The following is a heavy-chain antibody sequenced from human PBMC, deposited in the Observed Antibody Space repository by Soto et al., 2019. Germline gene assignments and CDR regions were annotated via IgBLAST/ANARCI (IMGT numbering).Heavy chain of an antibody. V-gene: IGHV3-48*01. Sequence: PGGSLRLSCAASGFTFSSYSMNWVRQAPGKGLEWVSYISSSSSTIYYADSVKGRFTISRDNAKNSLYLQMNSLRAEDTAVYYCARDPVGAYPGVYYYYGMDVWGKGTTVTVSS. CDR3: ARDPVGAYPGVYYYYGMDV. D-gene: IGHD3-16*01. J-gene: IGHJ6*04. CDR1: GFTFSSYS. CDR2: ISSSSSTI.